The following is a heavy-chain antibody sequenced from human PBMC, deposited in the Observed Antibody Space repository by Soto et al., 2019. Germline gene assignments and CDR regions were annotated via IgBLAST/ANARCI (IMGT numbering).Heavy chain of an antibody. V-gene: IGHV3-23*01. Sequence: PGGSLRLSCAASGFTFSSYAMSWVRQTPGKGLEWVSAISGSGGSTYYADSVKGRFTISRDNSKNTLYLQMNSLRAEDTAVYYCAKDPRLAVAGPKRDYWGQGTLVTVSS. J-gene: IGHJ4*02. D-gene: IGHD6-19*01. CDR1: GFTFSSYA. CDR3: AKDPRLAVAGPKRDY. CDR2: ISGSGGST.